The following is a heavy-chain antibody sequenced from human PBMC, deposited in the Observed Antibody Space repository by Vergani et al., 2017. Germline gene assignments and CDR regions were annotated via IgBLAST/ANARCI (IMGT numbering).Heavy chain of an antibody. D-gene: IGHD2-15*01. Sequence: QVQLQESGPGLVKPSETLSLTCTVSGCSISSGGYSWSCIRQPPGKGLEWIGYIYHSGNNYYNPSLKSRATISVDRSKNQFSLKLSSVTAADTAVYYCARGYCSGGCCYSVPFDYWGQGTLVTVSS. CDR2: IYHSGNN. CDR1: GCSISSGGYS. CDR3: ARGYCSGGCCYSVPFDY. J-gene: IGHJ4*02. V-gene: IGHV4-30-2*01.